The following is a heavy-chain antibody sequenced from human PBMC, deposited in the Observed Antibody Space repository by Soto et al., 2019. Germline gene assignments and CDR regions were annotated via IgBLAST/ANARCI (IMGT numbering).Heavy chain of an antibody. J-gene: IGHJ4*02. CDR2: ISPGDSAT. Sequence: GESLKISCKGSGYSSTSYLIGGGRQMPRKGLEWMGIISPGDSATIYRPSFQSKVAFTANTTISTAYLLWSGLKDYDTAIYYSARRLSTGWFFDFWGQGTLVTVSS. CDR3: ARRLSTGWFFDF. D-gene: IGHD6-19*01. V-gene: IGHV5-51*01. CDR1: GYSSTSYL.